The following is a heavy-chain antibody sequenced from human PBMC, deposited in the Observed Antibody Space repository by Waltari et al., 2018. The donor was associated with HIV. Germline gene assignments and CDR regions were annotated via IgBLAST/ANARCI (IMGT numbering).Heavy chain of an antibody. CDR3: ARGRRSYDSSGRGYYFDY. V-gene: IGHV1-69*01. D-gene: IGHD3-22*01. CDR1: GGTFSSYA. Sequence: QVQLVQSGAEVKKPGSSVKVSCKASGGTFSSYAISWVRQAPGQGLEWMGGIIPIFGTANYAQKFQGRVTITADESTSTAYMELSSLRSEDTAVYYCARGRRSYDSSGRGYYFDYWGQGTLVTVSS. CDR2: IIPIFGTA. J-gene: IGHJ4*02.